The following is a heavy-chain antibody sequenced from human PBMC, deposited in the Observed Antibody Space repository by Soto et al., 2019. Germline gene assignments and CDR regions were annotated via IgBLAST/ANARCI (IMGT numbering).Heavy chain of an antibody. D-gene: IGHD3-9*01. J-gene: IGHJ5*02. Sequence: SETLSLTCAVYGGSFSGYYWSWIRQPPGKGLEWIGEINHSGSTNYNPSLKSRVTISVDTSKNQFSLKLSSVTAADTAVYYCARSRGQILRYFDWLDPWGQGTLVTSPQ. CDR2: INHSGST. CDR1: GGSFSGYY. V-gene: IGHV4-34*01. CDR3: ARSRGQILRYFDWLDP.